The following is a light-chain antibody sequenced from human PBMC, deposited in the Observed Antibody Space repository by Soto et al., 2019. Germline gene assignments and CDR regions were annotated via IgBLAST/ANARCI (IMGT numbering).Light chain of an antibody. CDR3: MSYTTSIIYV. CDR2: DVT. Sequence: QSVLTQPASVSGSPGQSITIPCTGTSSDVGFYNHVSWYQQHPGKAPKLMISDVTNRPSGVSDRFSGSKSGNTASLTISGLQTEDEADYYCMSYTTSIIYVFGSGTKLTVL. V-gene: IGLV2-14*01. CDR1: SSDVGFYNH. J-gene: IGLJ1*01.